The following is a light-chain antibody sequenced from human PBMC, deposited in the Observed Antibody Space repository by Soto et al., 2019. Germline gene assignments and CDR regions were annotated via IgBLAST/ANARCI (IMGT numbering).Light chain of an antibody. J-gene: IGLJ1*01. V-gene: IGLV2-14*01. CDR1: SSDVGGYDF. CDR2: EVT. CDR3: SSYTITSSPV. Sequence: QSALTQPASVSGSPGQSITISCTGTSSDVGGYDFVSWYRQYPGQAPKILIYEVTHRPSGFPDRFSGSKSGNTASLTISGLQADDEADYYCSSYTITSSPVFGPGTKLTVL.